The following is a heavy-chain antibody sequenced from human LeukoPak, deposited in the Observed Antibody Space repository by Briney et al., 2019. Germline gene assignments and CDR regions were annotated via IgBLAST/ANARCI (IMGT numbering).Heavy chain of an antibody. CDR3: ARGEVFDY. D-gene: IGHD1-26*01. V-gene: IGHV3-66*01. CDR2: IYSGDST. Sequence: GGSLRLSCAVSGFTVSSNYMSWVRQAPGKGLEWVSIIYSGDSTFCADSVKGRFTISRDNSKHTLYLQMNSLRAEDTAVYYCARGEVFDYWGQGTLVTVSS. CDR1: GFTVSSNY. J-gene: IGHJ4*02.